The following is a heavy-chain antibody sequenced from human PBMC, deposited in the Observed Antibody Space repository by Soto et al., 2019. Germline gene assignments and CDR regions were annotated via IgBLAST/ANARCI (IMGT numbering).Heavy chain of an antibody. CDR1: GFTFSSYA. J-gene: IGHJ4*02. D-gene: IGHD6-6*01. Sequence: PGGSLRLSCAASGFTFSSYAMSWVRQAPGKGLEWVSAISGSGGSTYYADSVKGRFTISRDNSKNTLYLQMNSLRAEDTAVYYCEKVWLGQLVLGPDWGQGTLVTVSS. CDR2: ISGSGGST. V-gene: IGHV3-23*01. CDR3: EKVWLGQLVLGPD.